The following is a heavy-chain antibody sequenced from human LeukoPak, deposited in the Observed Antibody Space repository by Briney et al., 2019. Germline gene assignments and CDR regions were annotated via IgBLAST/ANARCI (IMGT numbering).Heavy chain of an antibody. CDR1: GGYISSSSYY. Sequence: PSETLSLTCTVSGGYISSSSYYWGWIRQPPGKGLEWIGSIYYSGSIYYNPSLKSRVTISVDTSKNQFSLKLSSVTAADTAVYYCARTRSWIQFDYWGQGTLVTVSS. CDR2: IYYSGSI. CDR3: ARTRSWIQFDY. V-gene: IGHV4-39*07. J-gene: IGHJ4*02. D-gene: IGHD5-18*01.